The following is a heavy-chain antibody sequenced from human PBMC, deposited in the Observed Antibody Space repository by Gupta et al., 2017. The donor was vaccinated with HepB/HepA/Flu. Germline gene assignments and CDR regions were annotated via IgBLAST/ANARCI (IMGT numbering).Heavy chain of an antibody. CDR3: ARDRRGEIRAFDY. V-gene: IGHV1-46*01. CDR1: AYTFTSYY. D-gene: IGHD3-16*01. Sequence: QVQLVQSGPEVKEPVPSVKVSCKASAYTFTSYYMHWVRQAPEQGLEWMGIINPSGGRTSDAQKVQGRVPMTRDTAMSTGYMEMGRVRYEDTAVYYFARDRRGEIRAFDYGGQRTMITVSS. CDR2: INPSGGRT. J-gene: IGHJ4*02.